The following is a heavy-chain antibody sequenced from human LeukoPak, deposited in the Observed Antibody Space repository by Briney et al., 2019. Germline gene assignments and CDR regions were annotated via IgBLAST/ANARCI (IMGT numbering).Heavy chain of an antibody. CDR1: GYTFTSYN. V-gene: IGHV1-8*01. J-gene: IGHJ4*02. CDR2: MHPNSGNT. CDR3: ARGYVSYYYGSGSYHDY. D-gene: IGHD3-10*01. Sequence: GASVKVSCKASGYTFTSYNINWVRQATGQGLELMGWMHPNSGNTVYAQKLQGRVTMTKNTSISTAYMELSSLRSEDTAVYYCARGYVSYYYGSGSYHDYWGQGTLVTVSS.